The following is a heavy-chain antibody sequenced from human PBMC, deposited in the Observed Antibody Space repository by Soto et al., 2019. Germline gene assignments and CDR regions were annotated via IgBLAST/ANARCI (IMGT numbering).Heavy chain of an antibody. D-gene: IGHD1-7*01. J-gene: IGHJ4*02. CDR1: GYNFGAYW. CDR2: IFPGDSDT. Sequence: GESLKISCQGSGYNFGAYWIGWVRQMPGKGLEWMGIIFPGDSDTRYRPSFQGHVTISVDRSINTSYLQWSRLKDSDTAMDFCARRRIIGTPPDYWGQGTQVTVSS. V-gene: IGHV5-51*01. CDR3: ARRRIIGTPPDY.